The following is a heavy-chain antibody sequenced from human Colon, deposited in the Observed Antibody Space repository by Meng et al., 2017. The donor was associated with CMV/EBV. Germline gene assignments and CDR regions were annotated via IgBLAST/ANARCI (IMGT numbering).Heavy chain of an antibody. CDR1: GITFDDYG. V-gene: IGHV3-9*01. CDR2: ISWNSGFI. D-gene: IGHD2-2*01. CDR3: AKDINAYCTSSSCFDYHGMDV. Sequence: GGSLRLSCVASGITFDDYGMHWVRQIPGKGLEWVSGISWNSGFIGYADSVKGRFTISRDNDKNSLYLQMNSLRPEDTAFYYCAKDINAYCTSSSCFDYHGMDVWGQGTTVTVSS. J-gene: IGHJ6*02.